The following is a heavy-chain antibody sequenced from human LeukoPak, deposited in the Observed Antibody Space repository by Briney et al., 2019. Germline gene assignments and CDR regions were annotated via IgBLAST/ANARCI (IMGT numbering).Heavy chain of an antibody. CDR1: GYTFTGYY. J-gene: IGHJ4*02. D-gene: IGHD3-10*01. CDR2: INPNSGGT. Sequence: ASVKVSCKASGYTFTGYYMHWVRQAPGQGLEWMGRINPNSGGTNYAQKFQGRVTMTRDTSISTAYMELSRLRSDDTAVYYCARERGDCYGSEYYFDYWGQGTLVTVSS. V-gene: IGHV1-2*06. CDR3: ARERGDCYGSEYYFDY.